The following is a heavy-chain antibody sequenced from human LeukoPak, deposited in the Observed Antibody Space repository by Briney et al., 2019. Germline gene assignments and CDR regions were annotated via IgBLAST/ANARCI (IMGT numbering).Heavy chain of an antibody. J-gene: IGHJ6*03. Sequence: SETLSLTCTVSGGSISSYYWSWIRQPPGKGLEWIGYIYYSGSTNYNPSLKSRVTISVDTSKNQFSLKLSSVTAADTAVYYCARGNAAAGHYYYYMDVWGKGTTVTVSS. V-gene: IGHV4-59*01. CDR3: ARGNAAAGHYYYYMDV. D-gene: IGHD6-13*01. CDR1: GGSISSYY. CDR2: IYYSGST.